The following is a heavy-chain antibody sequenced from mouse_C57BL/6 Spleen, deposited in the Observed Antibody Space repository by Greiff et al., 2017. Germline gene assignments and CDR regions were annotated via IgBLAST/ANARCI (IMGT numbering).Heavy chain of an antibody. CDR2: ISTKANNHAT. CDR1: GFTFSDAW. Sequence: EVKVEESGGGLVQPGGSMKLSCAASGFTFSDAWMDWVRQSPEQGLEWVAEISTKANNHATYYAESVKGRFTISRDDSKSSVYMQMNSLRAEDTGIYSCASLITTVVEYFDYWGQGTTLTVSS. V-gene: IGHV6-6*01. CDR3: ASLITTVVEYFDY. J-gene: IGHJ2*01. D-gene: IGHD1-1*01.